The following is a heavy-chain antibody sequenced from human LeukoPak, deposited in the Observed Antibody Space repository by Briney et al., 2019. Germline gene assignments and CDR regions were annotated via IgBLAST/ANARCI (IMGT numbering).Heavy chain of an antibody. D-gene: IGHD3-10*01. CDR3: ARVLRVRVRGLDP. CDR2: MNPNSGNT. CDR1: RGTFSTYA. Sequence: ASVKVSCKASRGTFSTYAISWVRQAPGQGLEWMGWMNPNSGNTGYAQKFQGRVTITRNTSISTAYMELSSLRSEDTAVYYCARVLRVRVRGLDPWGQGTLVTVSS. V-gene: IGHV1-8*03. J-gene: IGHJ5*02.